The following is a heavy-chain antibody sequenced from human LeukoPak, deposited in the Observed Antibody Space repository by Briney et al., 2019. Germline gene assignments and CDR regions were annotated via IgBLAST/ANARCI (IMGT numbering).Heavy chain of an antibody. CDR3: ASLSTTYGDYFYYYYYYMDV. CDR2: IYYSGST. V-gene: IGHV4-39*01. CDR1: GGSISSSSYY. D-gene: IGHD4-17*01. Sequence: SETLSLTCTVSGGSISSSSYYWGWIRQPPGKGLEWIGSIYYSGSTYYNPSLKSRVTISVDMSKNQFSLKLSSVTAADTAVYYCASLSTTYGDYFYYYYYYMDVWGKGTTVTISS. J-gene: IGHJ6*03.